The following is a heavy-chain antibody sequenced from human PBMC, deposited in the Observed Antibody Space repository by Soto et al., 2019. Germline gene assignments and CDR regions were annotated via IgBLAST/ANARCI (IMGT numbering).Heavy chain of an antibody. J-gene: IGHJ4*02. CDR2: ISGSGGST. D-gene: IGHD2-2*01. Sequence: GGSLRLSCAASGFTFSSYAMSWVRQAPGKGLEWVSAISGSGGSTYYADSGKGRFTISRDNSKNPLYLQMNSLIAEDTAVYYCAKDLYKGSTSCLFDYWGQGTLVTVSS. CDR1: GFTFSSYA. CDR3: AKDLYKGSTSCLFDY. V-gene: IGHV3-23*01.